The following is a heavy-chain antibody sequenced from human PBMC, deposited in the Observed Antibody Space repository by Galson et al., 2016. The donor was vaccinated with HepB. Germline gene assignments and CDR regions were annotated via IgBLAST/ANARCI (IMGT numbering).Heavy chain of an antibody. Sequence: CAISGDSVYNNAAAWVWIRQSPSRGVEWLGRTYYRSKWHNEYAESLEGRIVINPDTSKNQFSLHMESLRAEDTAVYYCAKDIYDLSGMDVWGQGTPVTVSS. CDR2: TYYRSKWHN. J-gene: IGHJ6*02. CDR1: GDSVYNNAAA. CDR3: AKDIYDLSGMDV. D-gene: IGHD3-3*01. V-gene: IGHV6-1*01.